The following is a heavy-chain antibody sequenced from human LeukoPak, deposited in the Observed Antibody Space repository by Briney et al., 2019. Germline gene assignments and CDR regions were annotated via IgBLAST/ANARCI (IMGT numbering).Heavy chain of an antibody. CDR3: ARSLRSEYYFDS. CDR2: INNDGSTT. V-gene: IGHV3-74*01. Sequence: GVCLRLSCAASGFTVSSYWLHWVRQVPGKGLVWVSRINNDGSTTSYADSVKGRFTISRDNAKNTLYLQMNSLRAEDTAVYYCARSLRSEYYFDSWGQGTLVTVSS. D-gene: IGHD3-16*01. J-gene: IGHJ4*02. CDR1: GFTVSSYW.